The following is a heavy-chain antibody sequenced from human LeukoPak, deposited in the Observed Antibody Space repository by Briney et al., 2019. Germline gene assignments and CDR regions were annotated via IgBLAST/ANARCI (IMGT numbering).Heavy chain of an antibody. V-gene: IGHV3-11*01. Sequence: PGGSLRLSCAASGFTFSDYYMSWIRQAPGKGLEWVSYISGSTTTINYADSVKGRFTISRDNSKNTLYLQMNSLRAEDTAVYYCAKDLNDAFDIWGQGTMVTVSS. CDR3: AKDLNDAFDI. CDR2: ISGSTTTI. CDR1: GFTFSDYY. J-gene: IGHJ3*02.